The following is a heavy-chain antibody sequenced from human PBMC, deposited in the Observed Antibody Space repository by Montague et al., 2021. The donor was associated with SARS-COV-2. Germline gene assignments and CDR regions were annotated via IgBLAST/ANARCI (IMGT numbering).Heavy chain of an antibody. J-gene: IGHJ6*02. D-gene: IGHD3-10*01. CDR3: ARDHGQWFGELLGHGLDV. Sequence: TLSLTCSVSSGSISTGHHWSWIRQHPMKGLEWIGYIYYSGSTYYNPSFKGRVTISIDTAKNQFSLELTSMTAADTAVYYCARDHGQWFGELLGHGLDVWGQGTTVIVSS. V-gene: IGHV4-31*03. CDR2: IYYSGST. CDR1: SGSISTGHH.